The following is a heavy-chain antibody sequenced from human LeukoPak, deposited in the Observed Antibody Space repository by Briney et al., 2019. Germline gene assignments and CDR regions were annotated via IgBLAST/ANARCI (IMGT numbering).Heavy chain of an antibody. D-gene: IGHD3-22*01. CDR2: ISSSGSTI. CDR1: GFTFSSYE. Sequence: PRGSLRLSCAASGFTFSSYEMNWVRQAPGKGLEWVSYISSSGSTIYYADSVKGRFTISRDNAKNSLYLQMNSLRAEDTAVYYCARDNYDSSGYYFDWGQGTLVTVSS. J-gene: IGHJ4*02. V-gene: IGHV3-48*03. CDR3: ARDNYDSSGYYFD.